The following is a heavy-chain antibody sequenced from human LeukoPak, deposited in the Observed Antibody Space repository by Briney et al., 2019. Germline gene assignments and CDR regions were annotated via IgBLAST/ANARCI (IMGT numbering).Heavy chain of an antibody. J-gene: IGHJ4*02. D-gene: IGHD6-6*01. Sequence: ASVKVSCKASGYTFTSYGISWVRQAPGQGLEWMGWISAYNGNTNYAQKLQGRVTMTTDTSTSTAYMELRSLRSDDTAVYYCAASSIAALSPDYWGQGTLVTVSS. CDR1: GYTFTSYG. V-gene: IGHV1-18*01. CDR2: ISAYNGNT. CDR3: AASSIAALSPDY.